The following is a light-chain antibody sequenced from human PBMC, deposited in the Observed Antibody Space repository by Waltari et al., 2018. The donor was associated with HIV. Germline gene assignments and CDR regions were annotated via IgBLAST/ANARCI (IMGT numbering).Light chain of an antibody. J-gene: IGLJ1*01. Sequence: QSVLTQPPSASGTPGQRVTSSCSGSSFNVGRNFVSWYQQVPGTAPKVLIFRDNQRPSGVPDRFSGSKSGASASLAISGLRSEDEADYYCAAWDDSLSGSYVFGPGTKVTVL. V-gene: IGLV1-47*01. CDR3: AAWDDSLSGSYV. CDR2: RDN. CDR1: SFNVGRNF.